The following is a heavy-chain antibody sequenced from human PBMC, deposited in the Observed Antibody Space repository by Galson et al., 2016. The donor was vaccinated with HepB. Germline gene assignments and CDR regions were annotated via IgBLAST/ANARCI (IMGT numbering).Heavy chain of an antibody. V-gene: IGHV3-48*02. CDR1: GFSLSPHT. J-gene: IGHJ4*02. D-gene: IGHD3-3*01. Sequence: SLRLSCAASGFSLSPHTMDWVRQAPGKGLEWVSYISSSSSTIYYADSVKGRFTISRDNAKNSLYLQTNSLRDEDTAVYYCARANDFWSGYNDYWGQGTLVTVSS. CDR2: ISSSSSTI. CDR3: ARANDFWSGYNDY.